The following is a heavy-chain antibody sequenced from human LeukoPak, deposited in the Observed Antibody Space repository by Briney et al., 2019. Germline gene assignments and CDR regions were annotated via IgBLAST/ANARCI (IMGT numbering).Heavy chain of an antibody. CDR1: GGSISSGGYS. V-gene: IGHV4-30-2*05. CDR3: VRISGKHAHGDH. CDR2: IYYSGRT. J-gene: IGHJ4*02. Sequence: SETLSLTCAVSGGSISSGGYSWSWIRQPPGKGLEWIGYIYYSGRTHYNASLKSRVTISVDTSKNQFSLNVNSVTAADTAVYYCVRISGKHAHGDHWGQGTLVTDSS. D-gene: IGHD2-2*01.